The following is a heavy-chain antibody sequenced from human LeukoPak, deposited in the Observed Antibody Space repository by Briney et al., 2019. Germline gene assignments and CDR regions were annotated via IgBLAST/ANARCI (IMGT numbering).Heavy chain of an antibody. CDR3: ARRLGYSSGG. CDR2: ISTDGTTT. V-gene: IGHV3-74*01. D-gene: IGHD2-15*01. CDR1: GFPFRSHW. J-gene: IGHJ4*02. Sequence: PGGSLRLSCAASGFPFRSHWMHWVRQVPGKGLVWVSHISTDGTTTNYADSVKGRFTISRDNAKDTLYLQLNSLRAEDTAIYYCARRLGYSSGGWGQGTLVTVSS.